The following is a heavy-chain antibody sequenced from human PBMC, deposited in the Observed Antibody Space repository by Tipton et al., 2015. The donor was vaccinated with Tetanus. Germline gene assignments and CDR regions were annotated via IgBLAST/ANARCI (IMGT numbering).Heavy chain of an antibody. Sequence: AASGFIFSSYGIHWVRQAPGKGLEWVAVSWYDGTDKYYADSVKGRFTISRDNSKNTLYLQMKSLRAEETAVYDCAREADCSGGSCFSGDFDNWGQGTQVTVSS. J-gene: IGHJ4*02. D-gene: IGHD2-15*01. V-gene: IGHV3-33*01. CDR2: SWYDGTDK. CDR1: GFIFSSYG. CDR3: AREADCSGGSCFSGDFDN.